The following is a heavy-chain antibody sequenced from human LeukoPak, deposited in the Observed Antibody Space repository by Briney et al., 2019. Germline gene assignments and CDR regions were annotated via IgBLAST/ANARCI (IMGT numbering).Heavy chain of an antibody. D-gene: IGHD3-22*01. V-gene: IGHV3-21*01. CDR1: GFTFSSYT. CDR2: ISSSSSYI. Sequence: SGGSLRLSCAASGFTFSSYTMNWVRQAPGKGLEWVSSISSSSSYIYYADSVKGRFTISRDNAKNSLYLQMNSLRAEDTAVYYCARDQMGDSSGYYGYYWGQGTLVTVSS. J-gene: IGHJ4*02. CDR3: ARDQMGDSSGYYGYY.